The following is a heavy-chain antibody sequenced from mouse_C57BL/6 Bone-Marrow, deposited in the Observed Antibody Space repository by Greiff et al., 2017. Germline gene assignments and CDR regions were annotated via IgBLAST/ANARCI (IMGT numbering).Heavy chain of an antibody. Sequence: VQLQQPGAELVMPGASVKLSCKASGYTFTSYWMHWVKQRPGQGLEWIGEIDPSDSYTNYNQKFKGKSTLTVDKSSSTAYMQLSSLTSEDSAVYYCARGHGYSLYFDVWGTGTTVTVSS. V-gene: IGHV1-69*01. J-gene: IGHJ1*03. CDR2: IDPSDSYT. D-gene: IGHD2-3*01. CDR3: ARGHGYSLYFDV. CDR1: GYTFTSYW.